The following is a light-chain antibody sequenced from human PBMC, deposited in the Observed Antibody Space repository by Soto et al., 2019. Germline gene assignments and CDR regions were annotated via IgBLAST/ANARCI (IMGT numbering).Light chain of an antibody. V-gene: IGKV1-5*03. CDR1: QSISSW. CDR2: KAS. J-gene: IGKJ2*01. Sequence: DIQMTQSPSTLSASVGDRVTITCRASQSISSWLAWYQQKPGKAPKLLIYKASSLESEVPLRFSGSGSGTELTLTISRLQLDDFATYYSQRYNSLYTFGQGTKLEIK. CDR3: QRYNSLYT.